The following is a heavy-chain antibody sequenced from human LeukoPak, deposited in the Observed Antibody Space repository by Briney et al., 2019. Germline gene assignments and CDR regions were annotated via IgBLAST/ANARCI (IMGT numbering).Heavy chain of an antibody. D-gene: IGHD3-10*01. CDR3: ARDRRGSGSYGLDY. CDR2: ISSSGSTI. J-gene: IGHJ4*02. Sequence: GGSLRLSCAASEFTFSSYEMNWVRQAPGKGLEWVSYISSSGSTIYYADSVKGRFTISRDNAKSSLYLQMNSLRAEDTAVYYCARDRRGSGSYGLDYWGQGTLDTVSS. V-gene: IGHV3-48*03. CDR1: EFTFSSYE.